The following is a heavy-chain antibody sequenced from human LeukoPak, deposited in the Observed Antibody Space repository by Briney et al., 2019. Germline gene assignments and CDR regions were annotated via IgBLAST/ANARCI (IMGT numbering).Heavy chain of an antibody. J-gene: IGHJ2*01. CDR2: ISGSGGST. V-gene: IGHV3-23*01. D-gene: IGHD2-2*02. Sequence: GSLRLSCAASGFTFSSYAMSWVRQAPGKGLEWVSAISGSGGSTYYADSVKGRFTISRDNSKNTLYLQMNSLRAEDTAVYYCAKASWRAVPAAINLYFDLWGRGTLVTVSS. CDR1: GFTFSSYA. CDR3: AKASWRAVPAAINLYFDL.